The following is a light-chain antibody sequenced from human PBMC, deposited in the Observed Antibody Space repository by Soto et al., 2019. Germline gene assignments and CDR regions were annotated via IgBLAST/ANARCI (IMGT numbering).Light chain of an antibody. Sequence: DLQMTQSPSTLSASVGDRVTITCRASQSISSWLAWYQQKPGKAPKLLIYKASSLESGVPSRFSGSGSGTEFTLTISSLQPDDFATYCCQQYHSYPLTFGGGTKVEIK. J-gene: IGKJ4*01. V-gene: IGKV1-5*03. CDR1: QSISSW. CDR2: KAS. CDR3: QQYHSYPLT.